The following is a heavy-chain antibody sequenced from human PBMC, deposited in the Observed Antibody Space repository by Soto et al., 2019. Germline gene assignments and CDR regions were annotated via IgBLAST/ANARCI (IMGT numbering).Heavy chain of an antibody. V-gene: IGHV1-69*13. Sequence: ASVKVSCKASGGTFSSYAISWVRQAPGQGLEWMGGIIPIFGTANYAQKFQGRVTITADESTSTAYMELSSLRSEDTAVYYCARDIPFDDFWSGRQYYFDYWGQGTLVTISS. CDR1: GGTFSSYA. D-gene: IGHD3-3*01. CDR2: IIPIFGTA. CDR3: ARDIPFDDFWSGRQYYFDY. J-gene: IGHJ4*02.